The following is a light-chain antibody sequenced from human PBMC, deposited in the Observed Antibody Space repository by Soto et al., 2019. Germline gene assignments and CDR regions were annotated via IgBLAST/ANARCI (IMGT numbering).Light chain of an antibody. CDR1: QSVRSSF. J-gene: IGKJ2*01. CDR3: QQYGSSPRT. V-gene: IGKV3-20*01. Sequence: EIVLTQSPGTLSLSPGERATLSCRASQSVRSSFLAWYQQKPGQAPRLLIYGASSGATGIPDRFSGCGSGTDFTLTISRLEPEDFAVYYCQQYGSSPRTFGQGTKLEIK. CDR2: GAS.